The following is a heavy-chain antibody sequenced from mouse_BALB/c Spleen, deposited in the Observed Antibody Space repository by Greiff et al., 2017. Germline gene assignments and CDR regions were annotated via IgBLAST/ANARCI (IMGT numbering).Heavy chain of an antibody. Sequence: QVQLQQSGAELVRPGASVKLSCKASGYTFTSYWINWVKQRPGQGLEWIGNIYPSDSYTNYNQKFKDKATLTVDKSSSTAYMQLSSPTSEDSAVYYCTRDDGYWYFDVWGAGTTVTVSS. V-gene: IGHV1-69*02. CDR1: GYTFTSYW. D-gene: IGHD2-3*01. CDR2: IYPSDSYT. J-gene: IGHJ1*01. CDR3: TRDDGYWYFDV.